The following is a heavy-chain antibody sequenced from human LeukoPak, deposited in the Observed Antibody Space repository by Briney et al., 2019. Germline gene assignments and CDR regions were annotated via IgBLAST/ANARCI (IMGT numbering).Heavy chain of an antibody. V-gene: IGHV3-30*18. CDR2: ISYDGSNK. Sequence: GGSLRLSCAASGFTFSSYGMHWVRQAPGKGLEWVAVISYDGSNKYYADSVKSRFTISRDNSKNTLYLQMNSLRAEDTAVYYCAKWDLGDYDYWGQGTLVTVSS. CDR3: AKWDLGDYDY. CDR1: GFTFSSYG. J-gene: IGHJ4*02. D-gene: IGHD1-26*01.